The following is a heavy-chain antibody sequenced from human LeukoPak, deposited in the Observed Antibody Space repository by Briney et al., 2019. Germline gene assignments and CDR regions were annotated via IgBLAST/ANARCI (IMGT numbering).Heavy chain of an antibody. CDR2: IKSKTDGGTT. CDR3: TTFSVRYSHFDY. V-gene: IGHV3-15*01. Sequence: GGSLRLSCAAPGFTFSNAWMSWVRQAPGKGLEWVGRIKSKTDGGTTDYAAPVKGRFTISRDDSKNTLYLQMNSLKTEDTAVYYCTTFSVRYSHFDYWGQGTPVTVSS. J-gene: IGHJ4*02. CDR1: GFTFSNAW. D-gene: IGHD2-15*01.